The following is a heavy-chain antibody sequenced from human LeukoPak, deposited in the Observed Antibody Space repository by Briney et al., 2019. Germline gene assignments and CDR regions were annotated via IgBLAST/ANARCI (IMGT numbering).Heavy chain of an antibody. CDR1: GYTLTELS. V-gene: IGHV1-2*02. Sequence: ASVKVSCKVSGYTLTELSMHWVRQAPGQGLEWMGWINPNSGGTNYAQKFQGRVTMTRDTSISTAYMEVSRLRSDDTAVYYCVREGRGPQTDYWGQGALVTVSS. J-gene: IGHJ4*02. CDR2: INPNSGGT. CDR3: VREGRGPQTDY. D-gene: IGHD3-10*01.